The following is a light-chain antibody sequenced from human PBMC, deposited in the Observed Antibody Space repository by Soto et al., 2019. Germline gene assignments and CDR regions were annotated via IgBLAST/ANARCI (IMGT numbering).Light chain of an antibody. V-gene: IGKV3D-15*01. CDR2: GAS. J-gene: IGKJ4*01. Sequence: EIVLTQSPATLSVSPGERAALSCRASQSVSNNLARYQQKPGQPPRLLIFGASTRATGIPARFSGSGSEAEIALTISTLQSEDFAVYYCQQYSVWPLTFGGGTKVDIK. CDR3: QQYSVWPLT. CDR1: QSVSNN.